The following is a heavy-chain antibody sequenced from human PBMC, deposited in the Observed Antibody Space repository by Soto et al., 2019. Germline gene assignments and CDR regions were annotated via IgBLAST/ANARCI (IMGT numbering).Heavy chain of an antibody. CDR3: ARGERVVVGALTDPLPDY. CDR2: INPNSGGT. D-gene: IGHD2-15*01. J-gene: IGHJ4*02. Sequence: ASVKVSCKASGYTFTGYYMHWVRQAPGQGLEWMGWINPNSGGTDYAQDFQGRVTMTRDTSISTAYMDLSRLRSDDTAVYYCARGERVVVGALTDPLPDYWGQGTLVTVSS. V-gene: IGHV1-2*02. CDR1: GYTFTGYY.